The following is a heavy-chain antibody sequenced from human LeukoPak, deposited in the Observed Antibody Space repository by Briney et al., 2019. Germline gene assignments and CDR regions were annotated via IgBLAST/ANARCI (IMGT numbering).Heavy chain of an antibody. Sequence: PGGSLRLSCAASGFTFSDYYMSWIRQAPGKGLEWVSYISSSSSYTNYADSVKGRFTISRDNAKNSPYLQMNSLRAEDTAVYYCARVDGSGSYYFVAWGQGTLVTVSS. V-gene: IGHV3-11*05. D-gene: IGHD3-10*01. CDR2: ISSSSSYT. CDR3: ARVDGSGSYYFVA. J-gene: IGHJ4*02. CDR1: GFTFSDYY.